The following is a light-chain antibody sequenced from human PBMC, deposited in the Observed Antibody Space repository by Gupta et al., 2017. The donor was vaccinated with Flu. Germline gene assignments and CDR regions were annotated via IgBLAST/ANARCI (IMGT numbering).Light chain of an antibody. V-gene: IGKV3-20*01. CDR1: QSVSSSY. Sequence: EIVLTQSPGTLSLSPGERATLSCRASQSVSSSYLAWYQQKPGQAPRLLIYGASSRAKGIADRFSGSGAGTDFTLTISRREPEDFAVYYCQQYGSQLLSYSFGQGTKLEIK. CDR2: GAS. CDR3: QQYGSQLLSYS. J-gene: IGKJ2*03.